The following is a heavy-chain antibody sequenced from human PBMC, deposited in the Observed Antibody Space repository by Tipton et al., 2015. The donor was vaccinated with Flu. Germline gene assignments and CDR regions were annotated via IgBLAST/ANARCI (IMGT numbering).Heavy chain of an antibody. J-gene: IGHJ4*02. CDR3: ARVGGYCSGGSCAYYFDY. CDR1: GYTFTSYD. D-gene: IGHD2-15*01. CDR2: MNPNSGNT. V-gene: IGHV1-18*01. Sequence: QLVQSGAEVKKPGASVKVSCKASGYTFTSYDINWVRQATGQGLEWMGWMNPNSGNTNYAQKLQGRVTMTTDTSTSTAYMELRSLRSDDTAVYYCARVGGYCSGGSCAYYFDYWGQGTLVTVSS.